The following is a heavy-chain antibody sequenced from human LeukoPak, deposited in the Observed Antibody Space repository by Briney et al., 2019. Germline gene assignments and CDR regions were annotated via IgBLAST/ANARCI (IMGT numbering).Heavy chain of an antibody. D-gene: IGHD2-2*01. V-gene: IGHV1-18*01. J-gene: IGHJ5*02. Sequence: ASMKVSCKTSGYTLSNYGRNWVRLAPGQGLERMGWIGGYNGNTLYAQKFQGRVTMTTDTSTSTAYMELRSLRSDDTAVYYCVRIGCSSTSCYGNSVDPCGQGTLVTVSS. CDR3: VRIGCSSTSCYGNSVDP. CDR2: IGGYNGNT. CDR1: GYTLSNYG.